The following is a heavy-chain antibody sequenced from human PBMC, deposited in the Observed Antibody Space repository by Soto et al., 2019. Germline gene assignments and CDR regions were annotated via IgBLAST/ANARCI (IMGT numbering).Heavy chain of an antibody. CDR3: ARTVLGPDLLADSFVDYYYYMDG. D-gene: IGHD3-9*01. J-gene: IGHJ6*03. CDR2: VYYTGST. CDR1: GGSISNFY. Sequence: SETLSLTCTVSGGSISNFYWSWIRQPPGKGLEWIGYVYYTGSTSYNPSLKRRVTFSADSSRGQFSLRLNSVTAADTAVYYCARTVLGPDLLADSFVDYYYYMDGWGQGTTVTVAS. V-gene: IGHV4-59*08.